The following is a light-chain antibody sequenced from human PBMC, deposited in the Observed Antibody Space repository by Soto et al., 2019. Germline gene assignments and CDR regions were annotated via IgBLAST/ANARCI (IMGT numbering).Light chain of an antibody. CDR1: QSVSSR. CDR2: KAS. Sequence: DIQMTQSPSTLSASVGDRVTITCRASQSVSSRLAWYQQKPGKAPKVLIYKASILESGVPSRFSGSGSGTEFTLTISSLQPDDFATYYCQQYNNYWTFGQGTKVEIK. J-gene: IGKJ1*01. CDR3: QQYNNYWT. V-gene: IGKV1-5*03.